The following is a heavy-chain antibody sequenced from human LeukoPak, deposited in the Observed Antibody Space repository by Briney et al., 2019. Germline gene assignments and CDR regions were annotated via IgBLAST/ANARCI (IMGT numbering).Heavy chain of an antibody. J-gene: IGHJ4*02. CDR3: ARGVRIAAAGLYYLDY. CDR1: GGSISSSSYY. Sequence: SETLSLTCTVSGGSISSSSYYWGWVRQPPGKGLEWIGSGYYSGSSNYNPSLKSRVTISVDTSKNQFSLKLSSVTAADTAVYYCARGVRIAAAGLYYLDYWGQGTLVTVSS. D-gene: IGHD6-13*01. V-gene: IGHV4-39*01. CDR2: GYYSGSS.